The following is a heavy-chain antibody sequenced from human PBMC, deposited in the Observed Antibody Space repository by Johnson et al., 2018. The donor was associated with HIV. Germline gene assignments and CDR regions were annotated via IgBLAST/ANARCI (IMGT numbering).Heavy chain of an antibody. CDR1: GFTFSDYY. CDR2: ISSSGSTI. CDR3: VNREWELHAFDI. D-gene: IGHD1-26*01. J-gene: IGHJ3*02. V-gene: IGHV3-11*04. Sequence: QEKLVESGGGLVKPGGSLRLSCAASGFTFSDYYMSWIRQAPGKGLEWVSYISSSGSTIYYADSVKGRFTISRDNAKNSLYLQMNSLRAEDTAVYYCVNREWELHAFDIWGQGTMVTVSS.